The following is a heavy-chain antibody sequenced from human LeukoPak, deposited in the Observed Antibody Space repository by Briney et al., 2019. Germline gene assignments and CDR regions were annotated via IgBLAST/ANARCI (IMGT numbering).Heavy chain of an antibody. V-gene: IGHV4-31*03. J-gene: IGHJ6*03. Sequence: PSETLSLTCTVSGASISSIGYYWSWIRQHPGKGREWIGYIYYSGSTYYNPSLKSRVTISVDTSKNQFSLKLSSATAADTAAYYCARTYCSTTSCYNYMDVWGKGTTVTVSS. CDR2: IYYSGST. CDR3: ARTYCSTTSCYNYMDV. CDR1: GASISSIGYY. D-gene: IGHD2-2*02.